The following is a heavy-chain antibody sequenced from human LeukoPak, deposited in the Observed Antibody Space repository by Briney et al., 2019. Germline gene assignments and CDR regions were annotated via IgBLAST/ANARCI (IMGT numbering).Heavy chain of an antibody. J-gene: IGHJ5*02. CDR3: ARVTGMVRGRWFDP. CDR1: GGSISSSNW. Sequence: SETLSLTCAVSGGSISSSNWWSWVRQPPGKGLEWIGEIYHSGSTNYNPSLKSRDTISVDKSKNQFSLKLSSVTAADTAVYYCARVTGMVRGRWFDPWGQGTLVTASS. D-gene: IGHD3-10*01. CDR2: IYHSGST. V-gene: IGHV4-4*02.